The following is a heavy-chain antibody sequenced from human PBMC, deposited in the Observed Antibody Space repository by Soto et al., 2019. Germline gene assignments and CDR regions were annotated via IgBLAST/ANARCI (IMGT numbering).Heavy chain of an antibody. CDR2: INPSGGRT. Sequence: ASVKVSCKTSGYTFINYGVSWVRQAPGQGLVWMGIINPSGGRTSYAQKFQGRVTMTRDTSTSTVYMELSSLRSEDTAVYYCATEPLSTMVTTYYYYGMDVWGQGTTVTVSS. D-gene: IGHD5-18*01. V-gene: IGHV1-46*01. J-gene: IGHJ6*02. CDR1: GYTFINYG. CDR3: ATEPLSTMVTTYYYYGMDV.